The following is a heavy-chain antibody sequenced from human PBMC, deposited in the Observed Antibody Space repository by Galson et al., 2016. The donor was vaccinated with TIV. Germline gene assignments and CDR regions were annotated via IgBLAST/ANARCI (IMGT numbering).Heavy chain of an antibody. CDR2: IKQDGSEK. V-gene: IGHV3-7*01. CDR1: GFTFSSYW. CDR3: AKWRVGWLDT. Sequence: SLRLSCAASGFTFSSYWMSWVRQAPGKGLEWVANIKQDGSEKYYVDSVKGRFTISRDNVENSLYLQMNSLRAGDTAVYYCAKWRVGWLDTWGQGPLVTVSS. D-gene: IGHD5-12*01. J-gene: IGHJ5*02.